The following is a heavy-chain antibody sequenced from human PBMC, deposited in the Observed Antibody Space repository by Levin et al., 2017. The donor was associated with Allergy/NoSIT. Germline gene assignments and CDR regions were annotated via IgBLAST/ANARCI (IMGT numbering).Heavy chain of an antibody. Sequence: GGSLRLSCAASGFTVSGNYVSWVRQAPGKGLEWVSVIYSGGSTYYADSVKGRFTISRDNSKNTLYLQMNSLRAEDTAVYYCAGRYAGSWAAFDYWGQGTLVTVSS. D-gene: IGHD3-16*01. CDR2: IYSGGST. CDR3: AGRYAGSWAAFDY. J-gene: IGHJ4*02. CDR1: GFTVSGNY. V-gene: IGHV3-53*01.